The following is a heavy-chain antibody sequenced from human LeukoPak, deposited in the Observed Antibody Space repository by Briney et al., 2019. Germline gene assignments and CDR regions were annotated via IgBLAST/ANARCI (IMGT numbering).Heavy chain of an antibody. V-gene: IGHV3-20*04. CDR2: INWNGGST. D-gene: IGHD3-22*01. J-gene: IGHJ4*02. CDR1: GFTFDDYG. Sequence: GGSLRLPCAASGFTFDDYGMSWVRQAPGKGLEWVSGINWNGGSTGYADSVKGRFTISRDNAKNSLYLQMNSLRAEDTALYYCARAAYYYDSSGYYYPDYWGQGTLVTVSS. CDR3: ARAAYYYDSSGYYYPDY.